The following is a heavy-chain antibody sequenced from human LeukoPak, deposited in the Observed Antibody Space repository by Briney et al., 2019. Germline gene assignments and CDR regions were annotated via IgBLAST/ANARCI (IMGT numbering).Heavy chain of an antibody. CDR1: GYSFTSYW. Sequence: GESLKISCKGSGYSFTSYWIGWVRQMPGKGLEWMGRIDPSDSYTNYSPSFQGHVTISVDKSISTAYLQWSSLQASDTAMYYCARDPVVPAAMRGDYWGQGTLVTVSS. CDR3: ARDPVVPAAMRGDY. D-gene: IGHD2-2*01. J-gene: IGHJ4*02. V-gene: IGHV5-10-1*01. CDR2: IDPSDSYT.